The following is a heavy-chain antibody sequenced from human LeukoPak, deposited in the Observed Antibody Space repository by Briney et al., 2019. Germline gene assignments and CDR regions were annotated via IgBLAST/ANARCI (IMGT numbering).Heavy chain of an antibody. CDR2: IYHSGNT. D-gene: IGHD3-10*01. V-gene: IGHV4-4*02. J-gene: IGHJ5*02. CDR3: ARDPGVRGVSDWFDP. CDR1: GGSISSGNW. Sequence: PSETLSLTCAVSGGSISSGNWWSWVRQPPGKGLEWIGEIYHSGNTNYNPSLKSRVTISVDESKNHFSLNLNSVTAADTAVYYCARDPGVRGVSDWFDPWGQGTLVTVSS.